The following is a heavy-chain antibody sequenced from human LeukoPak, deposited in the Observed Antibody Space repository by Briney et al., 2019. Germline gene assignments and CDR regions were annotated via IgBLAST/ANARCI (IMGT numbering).Heavy chain of an antibody. V-gene: IGHV4-34*01. Sequence: PSETLSLTCAVYGGSFSGYYWSWIRQPPGKGLEWIGSIYYSGSTYYNPSLKSRVTISVDTSKNQFSLKLSSVTAADTAVYYCARVTSTTIFGVVPGGFDPWGQGTLVTVSS. J-gene: IGHJ5*02. CDR1: GGSFSGYY. CDR3: ARVTSTTIFGVVPGGFDP. CDR2: IYYSGST. D-gene: IGHD3-3*01.